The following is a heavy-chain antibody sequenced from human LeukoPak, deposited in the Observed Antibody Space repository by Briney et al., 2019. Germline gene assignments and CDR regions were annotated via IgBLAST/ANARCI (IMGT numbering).Heavy chain of an antibody. CDR1: GDSVSSNSAA. CDR3: ARASSYYYDSIRLDY. J-gene: IGHJ4*02. Sequence: SQTLSLTCALSGDSVSSNSAAWNWIRQSPSRGLEWLGRTYYRSKLYNDYAVSVKSRITINPDTSKNQFSLQLNSVTPEDTAVYYCARASSYYYDSIRLDYWGQGTLVTVSS. V-gene: IGHV6-1*01. D-gene: IGHD3-22*01. CDR2: TYYRSKLYN.